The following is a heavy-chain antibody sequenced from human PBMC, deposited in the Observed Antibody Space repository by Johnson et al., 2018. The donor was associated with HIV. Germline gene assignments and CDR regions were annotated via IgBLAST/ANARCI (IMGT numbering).Heavy chain of an antibody. D-gene: IGHD3-10*01. CDR2: ISYDGSNK. V-gene: IGHV3-30-3*01. Sequence: QVQLVESGGGVVQPGRSLRLSCAASGFTFSSYAMHWVRQAPGKGLEWVAVISYDGSNKYYADSVKGRFTISRDNSKNTLYLQMNSLRAEDTAVYYCARDSSGVFDSWGQGTMVTVSS. CDR1: GFTFSSYA. CDR3: ARDSSGVFDS. J-gene: IGHJ3*02.